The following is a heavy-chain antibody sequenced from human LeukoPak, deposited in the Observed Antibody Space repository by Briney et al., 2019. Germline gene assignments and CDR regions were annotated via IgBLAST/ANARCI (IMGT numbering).Heavy chain of an antibody. Sequence: SETLSLTCAVYGGSFSGYYWSWIRQPPGKGLEWIGEINHSGSTNYNPSLKSRVTISVDTSKNQFSLKLTSVTAADTAVYYCARAIEVGAMTPFDYWGQGTLVTVSS. J-gene: IGHJ4*02. CDR1: GGSFSGYY. D-gene: IGHD1-26*01. CDR3: ARAIEVGAMTPFDY. V-gene: IGHV4-34*01. CDR2: INHSGST.